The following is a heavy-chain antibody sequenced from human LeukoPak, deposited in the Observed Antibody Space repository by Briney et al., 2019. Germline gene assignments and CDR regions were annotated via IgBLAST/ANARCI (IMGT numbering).Heavy chain of an antibody. V-gene: IGHV3-23*01. CDR3: AKAMTKGPPFDY. CDR1: GFTFSNYD. Sequence: GGSLRLSCAASGFTFSNYDMSWVRQAPGKGVEWVSATSDSGGSIYYADSVKGRFTISRDNSKNTLYLQMNSLRAEDTAVYYCAKAMTKGPPFDYWGQGTLVTVSS. CDR2: TSDSGGSI. D-gene: IGHD3-22*01. J-gene: IGHJ4*02.